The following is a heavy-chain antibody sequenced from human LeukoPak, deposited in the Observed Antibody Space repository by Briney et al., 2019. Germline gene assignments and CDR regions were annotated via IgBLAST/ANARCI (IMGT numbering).Heavy chain of an antibody. CDR1: GGSISSGSYY. CDR2: INHSGST. J-gene: IGHJ6*03. D-gene: IGHD5-18*01. CDR3: ARSLRGYSYGNYYYYYYMDV. V-gene: IGHV4-61*09. Sequence: SQTLSLTCTVSGGSISSGSYYWSWIRQPAGKGLEWIGEINHSGSTNYNPSLKSRVTISVDTSKNQFSLKLSSVTAADTAVYYCARSLRGYSYGNYYYYYYMDVWGKGTTVTISS.